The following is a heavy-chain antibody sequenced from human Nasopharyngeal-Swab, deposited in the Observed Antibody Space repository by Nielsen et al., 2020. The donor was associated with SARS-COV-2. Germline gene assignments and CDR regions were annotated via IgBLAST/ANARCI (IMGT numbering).Heavy chain of an antibody. Sequence: GVLKISCAAPGFTFSSYAMSWVRQAPGKGLEWVSVIYSGGSSTYYADSVKGRFTISRDNSKNTLYLQMNSLRAEDTAVYYCANLYSSGWADAFDIWGQGTMVTVSS. D-gene: IGHD6-19*01. V-gene: IGHV3-23*03. J-gene: IGHJ3*02. CDR3: ANLYSSGWADAFDI. CDR2: IYSGGSST. CDR1: GFTFSSYA.